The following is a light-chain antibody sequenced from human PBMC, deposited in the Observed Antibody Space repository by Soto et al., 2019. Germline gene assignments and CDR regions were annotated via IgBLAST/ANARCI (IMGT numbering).Light chain of an antibody. CDR2: AAS. V-gene: IGKV1D-8*02. J-gene: IGKJ5*01. CDR3: QQANNFPVT. Sequence: TIRSRMRQGIRSYLAWYQQKPGKAPELLIYAASTLQSGVPSRFSGSGSGTDFTLTISSLQPEDFATYYCQQANNFPVTFGQGTRLEIK. CDR1: QGIRSY.